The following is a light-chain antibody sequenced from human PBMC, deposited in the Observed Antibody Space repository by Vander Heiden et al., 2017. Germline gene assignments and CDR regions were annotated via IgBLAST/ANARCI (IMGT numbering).Light chain of an antibody. V-gene: IGKV1-5*03. CDR2: KAS. Sequence: DIQMTQSPSTLSASVGDRVTITCRASQSISSWLAWYKQKPGKAPKLLIYKASSLESGVPSRFSGSGSGTGFTLTISSLQPDDFATYYCQQYNTYPWTFGQGTKVEIK. J-gene: IGKJ1*01. CDR1: QSISSW. CDR3: QQYNTYPWT.